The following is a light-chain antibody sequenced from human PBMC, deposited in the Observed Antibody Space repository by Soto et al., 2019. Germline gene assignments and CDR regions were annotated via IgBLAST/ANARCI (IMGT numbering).Light chain of an antibody. CDR3: QQYGSSPLLT. CDR1: QSVSSTY. J-gene: IGKJ4*01. Sequence: EIVLTQSPGTLSLSPGERATLSCRASQSVSSTYLAWYQQKPGQAPRLLIYGASNRATGIPDRFSGSGSGTDFTLTIIRLEPEDLAVYYCQQYGSSPLLTFGGGTKVEIK. V-gene: IGKV3-20*01. CDR2: GAS.